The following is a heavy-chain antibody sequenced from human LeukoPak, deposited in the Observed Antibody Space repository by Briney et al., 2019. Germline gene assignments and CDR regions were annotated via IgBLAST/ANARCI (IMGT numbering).Heavy chain of an antibody. CDR1: GYTFTSYD. CDR3: ARDIAGTTLGGWFDP. D-gene: IGHD1-1*01. CDR2: MNPNSGNT. V-gene: IGHV1-8*03. J-gene: IGHJ5*02. Sequence: ASVKVSCXASGYTFTSYDINWVRHATGQGLEWMGWMNPNSGNTGYAQKFQGRVTITRNTSITTAFMELSSLTSEDTAVYYCARDIAGTTLGGWFDPWGQGTLITVSS.